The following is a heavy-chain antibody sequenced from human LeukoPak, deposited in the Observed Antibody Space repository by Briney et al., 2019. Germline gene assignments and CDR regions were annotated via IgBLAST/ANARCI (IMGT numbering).Heavy chain of an antibody. CDR2: IFPSGGEI. D-gene: IGHD6-13*01. Sequence: PGGSLRLSCEASGFTFSTFAMIWVRQPPGKGLEWVSSIFPSGGEIHYADSVRGRFTISRDNSKSTLSLQMNSLRAEDTAVYYCAKDLSKQHLVGRGGGGYYYYMDVWGKGTTVTISS. CDR3: AKDLSKQHLVGRGGGGYYYYMDV. V-gene: IGHV3-23*01. J-gene: IGHJ6*03. CDR1: GFTFSTFA.